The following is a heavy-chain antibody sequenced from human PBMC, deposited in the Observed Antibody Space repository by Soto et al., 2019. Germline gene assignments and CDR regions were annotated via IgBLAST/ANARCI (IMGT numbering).Heavy chain of an antibody. CDR1: AYPFTSFY. CDR2: INPSGGST. CDR3: AREGTDYGDYDY. D-gene: IGHD4-17*01. Sequence: QVQLVQSGAEVQKPGASVKISCKASAYPFTSFYIHWVRQAPGQGLEWMGMINPSGGSTTYAQKFQGSVTLTRDTSTNTVYMELTGLKYDDTAMYFCAREGTDYGDYDYWGQGTLVTVSS. J-gene: IGHJ4*02. V-gene: IGHV1-46*01.